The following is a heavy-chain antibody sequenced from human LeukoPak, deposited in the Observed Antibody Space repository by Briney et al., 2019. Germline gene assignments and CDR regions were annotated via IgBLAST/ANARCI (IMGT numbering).Heavy chain of an antibody. V-gene: IGHV3-20*04. Sequence: GWSLPLACATSGFTFEDHGLSWLRQVPGKRLEWVAVIYWRRDVTGYAASVWGRFTISRDDAKNSLYLQMNSLGAEDSALYYCARDGVLYGSGDNWFDSWGQGTLVTVSS. CDR3: ARDGVLYGSGDNWFDS. CDR1: GFTFEDHG. D-gene: IGHD3-10*01. J-gene: IGHJ5*01. CDR2: IYWRRDVT.